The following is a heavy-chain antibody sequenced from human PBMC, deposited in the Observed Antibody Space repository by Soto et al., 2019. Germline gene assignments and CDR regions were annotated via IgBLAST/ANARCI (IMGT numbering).Heavy chain of an antibody. CDR3: VRDQYSGYDFAL. CDR2: IPSRGRP. J-gene: IGHJ5*02. CDR1: GASIAGGSYY. Sequence: SETLSLTCSVSGASIAGGSYYWSWVRQPPGKGLEWIGYIPSRGRPFYNPSLTSRGTISADSSKNQLSLQLTSVTAADTAVYYCVRDQYSGYDFALWGQGHLVTVSS. D-gene: IGHD5-12*01. V-gene: IGHV4-30-4*01.